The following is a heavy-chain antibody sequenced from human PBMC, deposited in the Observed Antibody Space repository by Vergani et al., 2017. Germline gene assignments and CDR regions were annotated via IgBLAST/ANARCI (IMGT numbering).Heavy chain of an antibody. CDR1: GFTSSYYG. CDR3: AKAGSVTSGCLQYYFYMDV. J-gene: IGHJ6*03. D-gene: IGHD5/OR15-5a*01. V-gene: IGHV3-30*18. CDR2: ISYDGSKK. Sequence: QVHLVESGGGVVQPGRSLRLSCVVSGFTSSYYGMHWVRQAPGKGLEWVAVISYDGSKKYYADSVKGRFTISRDNSKNTLDLQMNSLRTKDTAVYYCAKAGSVTSGCLQYYFYMDVWGKGTTVTVS.